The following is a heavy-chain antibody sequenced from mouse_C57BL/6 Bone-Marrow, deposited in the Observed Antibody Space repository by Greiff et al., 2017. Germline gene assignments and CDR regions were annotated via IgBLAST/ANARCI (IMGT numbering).Heavy chain of an antibody. CDR1: GFSLTSYG. CDR3: ARNERAYAPWFAY. Sequence: QVQLQQSGPGLVQPSQSLSITCTVSGFSLTSYGVHWVRQSPGKGLEWRGVIWSGGSTDYNAAFISRLSISKDNSKSQVFFKMNSLQADDTAIYYCARNERAYAPWFAYWGQGTLVTVSA. D-gene: IGHD6-5*01. CDR2: IWSGGST. J-gene: IGHJ3*01. V-gene: IGHV2-2*01.